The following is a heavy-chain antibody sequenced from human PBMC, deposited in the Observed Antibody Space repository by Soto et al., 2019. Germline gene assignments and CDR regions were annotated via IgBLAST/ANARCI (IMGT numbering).Heavy chain of an antibody. J-gene: IGHJ5*02. CDR3: ARGKYCSGGSCERFDP. CDR2: IYHSGTA. V-gene: IGHV4-59*01. Sequence: QVQLQESGPGLVQPSETLSLTCTVSDGSISTYFWTWIRQPPGKGLEWIGHIYHSGTADYNPSLKSRVATSVDTSKNQFSLNLTSVTAADTATYYCARGKYCSGGSCERFDPWGQGALVTVSS. CDR1: DGSISTYF. D-gene: IGHD2-15*01.